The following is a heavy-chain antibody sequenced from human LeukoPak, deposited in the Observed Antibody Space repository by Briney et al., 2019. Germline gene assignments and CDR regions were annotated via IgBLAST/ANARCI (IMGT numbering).Heavy chain of an antibody. Sequence: GGSLRLSCAASGLTVSSNYMSWVRQAPGKGLEWVSVIYSGGSTYYADSVKGRFTISRDNSKNTLYLQMNSLRAEDTAVYYCAKGYYYDSSGSTPIGAFDIWGQGTMVTVSS. CDR2: IYSGGST. CDR1: GLTVSSNY. D-gene: IGHD3-22*01. J-gene: IGHJ3*02. V-gene: IGHV3-53*01. CDR3: AKGYYYDSSGSTPIGAFDI.